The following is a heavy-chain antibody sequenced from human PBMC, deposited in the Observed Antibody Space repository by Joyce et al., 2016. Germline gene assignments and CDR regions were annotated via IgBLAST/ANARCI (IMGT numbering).Heavy chain of an antibody. V-gene: IGHV1-46*01. J-gene: IGHJ4*02. CDR1: GSTFTSYY. D-gene: IGHD5-12*01. CDR2: VNPVGGGT. Sequence: QVQLVQSGTEVQKHGASVKVSCKASGSTFTSYYRHWVRQARGQGLGGMGKVNPVGGGTTYAQKFQGRVTMTSDTSTSTVYMELSSLRSEDTAVYYCARVSFGNDKGRLNPAMFEYWGLGTLVTVSS. CDR3: ARVSFGNDKGRLNPAMFEY.